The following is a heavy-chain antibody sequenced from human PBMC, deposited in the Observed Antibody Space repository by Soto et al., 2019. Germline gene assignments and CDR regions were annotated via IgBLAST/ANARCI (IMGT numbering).Heavy chain of an antibody. J-gene: IGHJ6*02. Sequence: PGRSLRLSCAASGFTFSSYSMNWVRQAPGKGLEWVSSISSSSSYIYYADSVKGRFTISSDNAKNSLYLQMNSLRAEDTAVYYCSRYHLAAHYYNMDVWGEGTKVTVSS. CDR2: ISSSSSYI. V-gene: IGHV3-21*01. D-gene: IGHD6-6*01. CDR3: SRYHLAAHYYNMDV. CDR1: GFTFSSYS.